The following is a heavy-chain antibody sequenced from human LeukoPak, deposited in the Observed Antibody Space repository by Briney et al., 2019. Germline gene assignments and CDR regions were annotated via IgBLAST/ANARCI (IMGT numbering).Heavy chain of an antibody. CDR3: AKDGGLVLRFLDWLYTNVYFDY. CDR1: GFTFSSYA. D-gene: IGHD3-3*01. Sequence: GGSLRLSCAASGFTFSSYAMSWVRQAPGKGLEWVSAISGSGGSTYYADSVKGRFTISRDNSKNTLYLQMNSLRAEDTAVYYCAKDGGLVLRFLDWLYTNVYFDYWGQGTLVTVSS. CDR2: ISGSGGST. V-gene: IGHV3-23*01. J-gene: IGHJ4*02.